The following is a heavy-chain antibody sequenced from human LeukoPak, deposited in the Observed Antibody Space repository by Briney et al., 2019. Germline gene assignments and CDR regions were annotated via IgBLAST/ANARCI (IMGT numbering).Heavy chain of an antibody. D-gene: IGHD6-13*01. Sequence: SETLSLTCAVYGGSSSGYYWSWIRQPPGKGLEWIGEINHSGSTNYNPSLKSRVTISVDTSKNQFSLKLSSVTAADTAVYYCARRGRIISTWYVGNWFDPWGQGTLVTVSS. V-gene: IGHV4-34*01. CDR2: INHSGST. CDR3: ARRGRIISTWYVGNWFDP. J-gene: IGHJ5*02. CDR1: GGSSSGYY.